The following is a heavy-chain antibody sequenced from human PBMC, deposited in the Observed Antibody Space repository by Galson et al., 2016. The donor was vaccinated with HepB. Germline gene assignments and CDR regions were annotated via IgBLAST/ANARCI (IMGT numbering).Heavy chain of an antibody. V-gene: IGHV3-30*03. CDR1: GFTFNNYG. Sequence: LRLSCAASGFTFNNYGMHWVRQAPGKGLDWGAVVSHDGTTTYSADSVKGRFTISRDNSKHTLYLQMTSLRPEDTAIYYCAGAFDYWGQGILVTVSS. CDR3: AGAFDY. CDR2: VSHDGTTT. J-gene: IGHJ4*02.